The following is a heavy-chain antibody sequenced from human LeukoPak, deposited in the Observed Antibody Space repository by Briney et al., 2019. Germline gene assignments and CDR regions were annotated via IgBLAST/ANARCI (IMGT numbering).Heavy chain of an antibody. D-gene: IGHD3-10*01. V-gene: IGHV4-4*07. CDR3: ARDRITMVRGVTNDAFDI. CDR2: IYTSGST. CDR1: GGSISSYY. J-gene: IGHJ3*02. Sequence: SETLSLTCTVSGGSISSYYWSWIRQPAGKGLEWIGRIYTSGSTNYNPSLKSRVTIPVDTSKNQFSLKLSSVTAADTAVYYCARDRITMVRGVTNDAFDIWGQGTMVTVSS.